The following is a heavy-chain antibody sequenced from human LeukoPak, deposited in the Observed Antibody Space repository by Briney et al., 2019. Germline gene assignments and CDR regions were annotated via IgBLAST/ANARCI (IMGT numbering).Heavy chain of an antibody. CDR3: VRGRLYASYI. Sequence: GGSLRLSCAASGFTFSSYAMSWVRQAPGKGLEWVSAISGSGGSTYYADSVKGRFTISRDNAKNSLYLQMNSLRVEDTAVYYCVRGRLYASYIWGQGTMVTVSS. CDR1: GFTFSSYA. D-gene: IGHD3-10*01. V-gene: IGHV3-23*01. J-gene: IGHJ3*02. CDR2: ISGSGGST.